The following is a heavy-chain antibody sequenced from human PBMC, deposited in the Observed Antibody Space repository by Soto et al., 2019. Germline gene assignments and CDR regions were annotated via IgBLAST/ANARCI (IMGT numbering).Heavy chain of an antibody. V-gene: IGHV1-18*01. J-gene: IGHJ4*02. CDR2: ISAYNGNT. Sequence: QVQLVQSGAEVKKPGASVKVSCKASGYTFTSYGISWVRQAPGQGLEWMGWISAYNGNTNYAQKLQGRVTMTTDTSTSTAYMELRSLRSDDTAVYYCARTYYDILTGYYSGAVDYWGQGTLVTVSS. D-gene: IGHD3-9*01. CDR1: GYTFTSYG. CDR3: ARTYYDILTGYYSGAVDY.